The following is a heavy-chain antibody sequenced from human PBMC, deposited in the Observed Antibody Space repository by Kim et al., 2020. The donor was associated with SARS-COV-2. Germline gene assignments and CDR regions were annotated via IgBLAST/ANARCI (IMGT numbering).Heavy chain of an antibody. Sequence: GGSLRLSCAASGFTFSSYAMSWVRQAPGKGLEWVSAISGSGGSTYYADSVKGRFTISRDNSKNTLYLQMNSLRAEDTAVYYCAKVGRWYYDFWSGYTPDHDAFDIWGQGTMVTVSS. J-gene: IGHJ3*02. CDR3: AKVGRWYYDFWSGYTPDHDAFDI. CDR1: GFTFSSYA. V-gene: IGHV3-23*01. D-gene: IGHD3-3*01. CDR2: ISGSGGST.